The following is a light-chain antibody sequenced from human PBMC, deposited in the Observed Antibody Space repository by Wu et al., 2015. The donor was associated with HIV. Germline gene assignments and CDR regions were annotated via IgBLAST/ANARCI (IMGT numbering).Light chain of an antibody. CDR2: GAS. Sequence: VLTQSPGTLSLSPGEGATLSCSVSESVSGYLAWYQQRPGQPPTLLIYGASSRAAGIPDRFSGSGSGTEFTLTISSLQSEDFAVYYCQQYNNWPAYSFGQGTKLEIK. J-gene: IGKJ2*03. CDR3: QQYNNWPAYS. V-gene: IGKV3D-15*01. CDR1: ESVSGY.